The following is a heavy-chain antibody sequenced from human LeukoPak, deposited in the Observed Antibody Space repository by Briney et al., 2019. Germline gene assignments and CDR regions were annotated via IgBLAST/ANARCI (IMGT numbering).Heavy chain of an antibody. CDR1: GYTFTGYY. D-gene: IGHD1/OR15-1a*01. CDR2: INPNSGGT. CDR3: ARVMNREGTNY. J-gene: IGHJ4*02. V-gene: IGHV1-2*02. Sequence: GASVTVSCKASGYTFTGYYMHWVRQVPGQGLEWMGWINPNSGGTKYAQRFQGRVTMTRDTSISTAYMELNRLRSDDTAVYYCARVMNREGTNYWGQGTLVTVSS.